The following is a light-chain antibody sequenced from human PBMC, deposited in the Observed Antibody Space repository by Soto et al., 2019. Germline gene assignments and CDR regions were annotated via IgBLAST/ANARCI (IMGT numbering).Light chain of an antibody. CDR1: QSLVHSDGIAY. CDR3: MQGTHWPT. V-gene: IGKV2-30*02. J-gene: IGKJ1*01. CDR2: QVS. Sequence: DVVMTQSPLSLPVTLGQPASISCRSNQSLVHSDGIAYFSWFQQRPGRSPRRLIYQVSNRESGVPDRFSGSGSGTEFTLRISTVEAEDVGVYYCMQGTHWPTFGQGTKVDIK.